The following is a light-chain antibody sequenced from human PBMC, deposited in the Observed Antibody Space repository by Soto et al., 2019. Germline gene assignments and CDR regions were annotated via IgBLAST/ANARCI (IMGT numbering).Light chain of an antibody. V-gene: IGKV3-20*01. CDR1: QSVSSSY. J-gene: IGKJ4*01. CDR2: GAS. CDR3: QPYSSSPLT. Sequence: EIVLTQSPGTLSLSPGERATLSCRASQSVSSSYLAWYQQKPGQAPRLLIYGASSRATGTPDRFSGSGSGTDFTLTISRLEPEDFAVYYCQPYSSSPLTFGGGTKVEIK.